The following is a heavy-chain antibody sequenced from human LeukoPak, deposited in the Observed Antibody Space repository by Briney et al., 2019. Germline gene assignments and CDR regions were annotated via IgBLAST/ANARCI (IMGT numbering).Heavy chain of an antibody. CDR2: ISGGGENT. Sequence: GGSLRLSCAASGFTFTSYAMSWIRQAPGKGLEWVSAISGGGENTYYADSVKGRFTISRDNSKNTLYLKMNSLRAEDTATYCAKPRAMTTGVGRYFDLWGRGTLVTVSS. CDR3: AKPRAMTTGVGRYFDL. D-gene: IGHD1-1*01. CDR1: GFTFTSYA. V-gene: IGHV3-23*01. J-gene: IGHJ2*01.